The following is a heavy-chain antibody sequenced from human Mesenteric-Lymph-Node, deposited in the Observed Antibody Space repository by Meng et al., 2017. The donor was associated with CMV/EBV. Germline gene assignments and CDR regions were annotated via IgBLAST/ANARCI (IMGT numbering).Heavy chain of an antibody. Sequence: GRLSLGGAWLLMPSETLSLTCSVYGGSLSGYYWAWIRQPPGKGLEWIGEINHSGSTNYNPSLKSRVTISVDTSKNQFSLKLSSVTAADTAVYYCARHQRWLKSEGGFNYWGQGTLVTLSS. CDR3: ARHQRWLKSEGGFNY. V-gene: IGHV4-34*01. D-gene: IGHD4-23*01. CDR1: GGSLSGYY. CDR2: INHSGST. J-gene: IGHJ4*02.